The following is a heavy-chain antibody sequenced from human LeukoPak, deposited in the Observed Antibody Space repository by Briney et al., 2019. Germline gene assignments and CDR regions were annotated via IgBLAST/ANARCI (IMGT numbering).Heavy chain of an antibody. Sequence: SETLSLTCTVSGGSLRSSSYSWGWIRQPPGKGLEWIGSIYYSGNSYYNPSLKSRVTISVDTSKNQFSLRLSSVTAADTAVYYCARVPVNIWENWFDPWGQGTLVTVSS. V-gene: IGHV4-39*07. D-gene: IGHD1-26*01. CDR1: GGSLRSSSYS. CDR2: IYYSGNS. CDR3: ARVPVNIWENWFDP. J-gene: IGHJ5*02.